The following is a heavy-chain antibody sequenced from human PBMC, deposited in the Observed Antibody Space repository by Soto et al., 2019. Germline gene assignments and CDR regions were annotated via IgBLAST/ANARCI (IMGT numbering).Heavy chain of an antibody. CDR1: GFTFSSYA. J-gene: IGHJ5*02. CDR3: ARRDRYCSGGSCPVWFDP. CDR2: ISGSGGST. Sequence: GESLKISCAASGFTFSSYAMSWVRQAPGKGLEWVSAISGSGGSTYYADSVKGRFTISRDNSKNTLYLQMNSLRAEDTDVYYCARRDRYCSGGSCPVWFDPWGQGTLVTVSS. D-gene: IGHD2-15*01. V-gene: IGHV3-23*01.